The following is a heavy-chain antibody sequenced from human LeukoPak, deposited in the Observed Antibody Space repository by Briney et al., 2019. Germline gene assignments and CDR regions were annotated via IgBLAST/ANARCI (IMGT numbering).Heavy chain of an antibody. CDR3: ARVGAGSTFGYADY. V-gene: IGHV3-53*01. D-gene: IGHD3-16*01. Sequence: GGSLRLSCAASGVTVSTNYLSWVRQAPGKGLEWVSVIYFGGGTYYADSVKGRFASSRDYSNNTVNLQMHSLRAEDTAVYYCARVGAGSTFGYADYWGQGSLVTVSS. CDR1: GVTVSTNY. CDR2: IYFGGGT. J-gene: IGHJ4*02.